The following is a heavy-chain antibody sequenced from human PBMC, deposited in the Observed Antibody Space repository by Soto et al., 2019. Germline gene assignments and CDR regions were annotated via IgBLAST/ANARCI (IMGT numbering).Heavy chain of an antibody. CDR3: ARQGENDYFDF. CDR2: ICDSGST. V-gene: IGHV4-59*08. J-gene: IGHJ4*02. Sequence: QVQLQESGPGLVKPSETLSLTCTVSSGSINKYCWSWIRQPPGKELEWIGDICDSGSTNYNPSLTSRVTMSVDTSKNQFSLNLSSMTAADTAIYYCARQGENDYFDFWGQGALVTVSS. D-gene: IGHD3-16*01. CDR1: SGSINKYC.